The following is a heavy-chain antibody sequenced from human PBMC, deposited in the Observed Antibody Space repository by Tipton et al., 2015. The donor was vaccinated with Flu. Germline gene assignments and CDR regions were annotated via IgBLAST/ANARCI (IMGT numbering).Heavy chain of an antibody. D-gene: IGHD2-21*01. V-gene: IGHV4-61*02. CDR3: ARDYGGHIYF. CDR2: IYTSGST. Sequence: LRLSCTVSGGSISSGSYYWSWIRQPAGKGLEWIGRIYTSGSTNYNPSIKSRVTISVDTSKNQFSLKLSSVTAADPAVYYCARDYGGHIYFWGRGTLLTVSS. CDR1: GGSISSGSYY. J-gene: IGHJ4*02.